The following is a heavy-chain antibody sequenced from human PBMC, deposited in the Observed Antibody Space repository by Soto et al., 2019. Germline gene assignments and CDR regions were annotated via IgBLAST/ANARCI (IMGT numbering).Heavy chain of an antibody. CDR1: GGSINSYF. D-gene: IGHD4-17*01. J-gene: IGHJ4*02. Sequence: QVQLQESGPGLVKPSETLSLTCTVSGGSINSYFWSWIRQPPGRGLEYIGYIYYTGSTNDHPSLQRRATMSIDTSKNHFPLRLTSVTAADTARYYCARLLYGDPRFDSWGQGTLATVSS. CDR2: IYYTGST. V-gene: IGHV4-59*08. CDR3: ARLLYGDPRFDS.